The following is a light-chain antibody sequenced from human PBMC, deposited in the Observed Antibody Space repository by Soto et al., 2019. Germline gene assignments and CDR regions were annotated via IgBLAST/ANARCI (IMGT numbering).Light chain of an antibody. J-gene: IGKJ1*01. V-gene: IGKV1-39*01. CDR2: AAS. CDR3: QQSYSTLWT. CDR1: QSISSY. Sequence: IQMTQSPSSLSASVGGIGTITCRASQSISSYLNWYQQKPGKAPKLLIYAASSLQSGVPSRFSGSGSGTDFTLTISSLQPEDFATYYCQQSYSTLWTFGQGTKVDIK.